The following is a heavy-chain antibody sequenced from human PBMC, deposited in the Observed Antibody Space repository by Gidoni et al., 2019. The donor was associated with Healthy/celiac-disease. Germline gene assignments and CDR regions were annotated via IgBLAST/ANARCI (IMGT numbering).Heavy chain of an antibody. CDR1: GGSISSSSYY. D-gene: IGHD3-10*01. J-gene: IGHJ6*02. V-gene: IGHV4-39*01. CDR3: ARHRTTMVRGGRYYYYYYGMDV. Sequence: QLQLQESGPGLVKPSETLSLTCTVSGGSISSSSYYWGWIRQPPGKGLEWIGSIYYSGSTYYNPSLKSRVTISVDTSKNQFSLKLSSVTAADTAVYYCARHRTTMVRGGRYYYYYYGMDVWGQGTTVTVSS. CDR2: IYYSGST.